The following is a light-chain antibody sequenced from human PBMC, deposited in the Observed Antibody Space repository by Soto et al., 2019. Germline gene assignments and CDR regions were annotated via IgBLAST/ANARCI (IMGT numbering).Light chain of an antibody. J-gene: IGLJ2*01. CDR3: TSYASGSSHVV. CDR1: SSDIGGYDY. V-gene: IGLV2-14*01. Sequence: QSALTQPASVSGSPGQSITLSCTGTSSDIGGYDYFSWYQRHPGKAPKLIIYDVNNRPSGVSNRFSGSKSGNTASLTISGLQAEGEADYYCTSYASGSSHVVFGGGTKLTVL. CDR2: DVN.